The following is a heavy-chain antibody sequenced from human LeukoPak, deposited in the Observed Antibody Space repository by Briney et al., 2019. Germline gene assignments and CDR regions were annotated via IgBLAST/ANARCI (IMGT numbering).Heavy chain of an antibody. CDR3: ARDRLQGYYYGSGTGMDV. CDR2: ISYDGSNK. D-gene: IGHD3-10*01. CDR1: GFTFRSYA. J-gene: IGHJ6*04. V-gene: IGHV3-30*04. Sequence: GGSLRLSCAASGFTFRSYAMHWVRQAPGKGLEWVAVISYDGSNKYYADSVKGRFTISRDNSKNTLYLQMNSLRAEDTAVYYCARDRLQGYYYGSGTGMDVWGKGTTVTDSS.